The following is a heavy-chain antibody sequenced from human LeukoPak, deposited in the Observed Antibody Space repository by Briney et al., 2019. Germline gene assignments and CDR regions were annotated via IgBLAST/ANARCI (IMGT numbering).Heavy chain of an antibody. J-gene: IGHJ4*02. V-gene: IGHV3-33*01. CDR2: IWYDGSNK. CDR3: AREHVSQSFDY. CDR1: GFTFSSYG. Sequence: GGSLRLSCAASGFTFSSYGMHWVRQAPGKGLEWVAVIWYDGSNKYYADSVKGRFTISRDNSKNTPYLQMNSLRAEDTAVYYCAREHVSQSFDYWGQGTLVTVSS.